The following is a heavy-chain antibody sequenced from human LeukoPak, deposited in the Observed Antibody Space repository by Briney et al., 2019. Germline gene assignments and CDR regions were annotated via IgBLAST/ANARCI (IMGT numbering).Heavy chain of an antibody. D-gene: IGHD3-22*01. CDR1: GYTFTSYA. CDR2: INAGNGNT. J-gene: IGHJ3*02. CDR3: ARDRDYDSSGYYLGAFDI. V-gene: IGHV1-3*03. Sequence: ASVKVSCKASGYTFTSYAMHWVRQAPGQRLEWMGWINAGNGNTKYSQEFQGRVTITRDTSASTAYMELSSLRSEDMAVYYCARDRDYDSSGYYLGAFDIWGQGTMVTVSS.